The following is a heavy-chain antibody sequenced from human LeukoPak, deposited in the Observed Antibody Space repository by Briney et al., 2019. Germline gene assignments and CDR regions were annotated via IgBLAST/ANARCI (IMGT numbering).Heavy chain of an antibody. J-gene: IGHJ5*02. CDR3: ARSGSPYNWLDP. CDR1: GYRFNAYW. CDR2: IYPGSSDT. Sequence: GESLKISCKGSGYRFNAYWIAWVRQMPGKGLEWMGIIYPGSSDTRYNPSFQGQVTISADNSIDTAYLQWSSLKSSDTAIYYCARSGSPYNWLDPWGQGTLVSVSS. D-gene: IGHD2-15*01. V-gene: IGHV5-51*01.